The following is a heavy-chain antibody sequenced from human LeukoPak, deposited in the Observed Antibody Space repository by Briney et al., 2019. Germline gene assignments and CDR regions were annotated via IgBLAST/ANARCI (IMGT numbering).Heavy chain of an antibody. CDR3: ARDEGIAAAGMEIYFQH. V-gene: IGHV3-21*01. J-gene: IGHJ1*01. CDR1: GFTFSSYS. D-gene: IGHD6-13*01. Sequence: PGGSLRLSCAASGFTFSSYSMNWVRQAPGKGLEWVSSISSSSSYIYYADSVKGRFTISRDNAKNSLYLQMNSLRAEDTAVYYCARDEGIAAAGMEIYFQHWGQGTLVTVSS. CDR2: ISSSSSYI.